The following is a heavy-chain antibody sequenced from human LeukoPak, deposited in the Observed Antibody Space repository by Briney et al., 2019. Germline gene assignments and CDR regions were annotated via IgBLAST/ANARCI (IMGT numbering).Heavy chain of an antibody. V-gene: IGHV4-61*05. CDR1: GGSISSSSYY. D-gene: IGHD4-17*01. Sequence: PSETLSLTCTVSGGSISSSSYYWGWIRQPPGKGLEWIGYIYYSGSTNYNPSLKSRVTISVDTSKNQFSLKLSSVTAADTAVYYCARHGGDDYGDYVAYFDYWGQGTLVTVSS. J-gene: IGHJ4*02. CDR3: ARHGGDDYGDYVAYFDY. CDR2: IYYSGST.